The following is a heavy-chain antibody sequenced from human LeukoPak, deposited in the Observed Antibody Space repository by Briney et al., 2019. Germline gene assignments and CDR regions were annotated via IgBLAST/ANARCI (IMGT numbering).Heavy chain of an antibody. V-gene: IGHV4-30-2*01. CDR1: GFTFSSYA. J-gene: IGHJ3*02. Sequence: LRLSCAASGFTFSSYAMSWIRQPPGRGLEWIGYIYHSGSTYYNPSLKSRVTISVDRSKNQFSLKLSSVTAADTAVYYCARGPIVVVPAAINAFDIWGQGTMVTVSS. CDR3: ARGPIVVVPAAINAFDI. CDR2: IYHSGST. D-gene: IGHD2-2*01.